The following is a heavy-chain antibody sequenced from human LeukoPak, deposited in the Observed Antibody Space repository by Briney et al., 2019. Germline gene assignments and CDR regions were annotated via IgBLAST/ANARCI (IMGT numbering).Heavy chain of an antibody. V-gene: IGHV3-9*01. CDR3: AKNIQHDYGGNPLDY. CDR1: GFTFDDYA. CDR2: ISWNSGSI. D-gene: IGHD4-23*01. Sequence: GRSLRLSSAASGFTFDDYAMHWVRQAPGKRLEWVSGISWNSGSIGYADSVKGRFTISRDNATNSLYLQMNSLRAEDTALYYCAKNIQHDYGGNPLDYWGEGSLVSVSS. J-gene: IGHJ4*02.